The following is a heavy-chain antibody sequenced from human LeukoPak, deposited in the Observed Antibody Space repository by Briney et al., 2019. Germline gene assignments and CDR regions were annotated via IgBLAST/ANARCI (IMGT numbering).Heavy chain of an antibody. CDR3: AKGTAWYSSSWFFDY. D-gene: IGHD6-13*01. Sequence: GGSLRLSCAASGFAFSSYAMTWVRQAPGRGLEWISAIGGSGGNINYADSVRGRFTISRDNSKNTLYMQMNSLRAEDTAVYFCAKGTAWYSSSWFFDYWGQGALVTVSS. V-gene: IGHV3-23*01. CDR2: IGGSGGNI. J-gene: IGHJ4*02. CDR1: GFAFSSYA.